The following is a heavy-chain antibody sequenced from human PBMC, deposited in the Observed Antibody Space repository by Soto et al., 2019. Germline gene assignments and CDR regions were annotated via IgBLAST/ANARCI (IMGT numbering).Heavy chain of an antibody. J-gene: IGHJ4*02. Sequence: PGGSLSLSCAASGFTFDDYAMHWVRQAPGKGLEWVSGISWNSGSIGYADSVKGRFTIARDNAKNPLYLQMNSLRAEDTALYYCAKSGNAGKIWFGELLYQPFDYWGQGTLVTVSS. V-gene: IGHV3-9*01. CDR3: AKSGNAGKIWFGELLYQPFDY. D-gene: IGHD3-10*01. CDR1: GFTFDDYA. CDR2: ISWNSGSI.